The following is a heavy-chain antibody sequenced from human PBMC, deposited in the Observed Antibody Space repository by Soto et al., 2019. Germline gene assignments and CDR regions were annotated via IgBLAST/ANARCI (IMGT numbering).Heavy chain of an antibody. CDR1: GGSISSGGYS. CDR3: ARRWGSGIDY. D-gene: IGHD3-10*01. CDR2: FYYCGST. J-gene: IGHJ4*02. V-gene: IGHV4-61*08. Sequence: SETLSLTCAVSGGSISSGGYSWSWIRQPPGKGLDWIGYFYYCGSTNYNPSLKSRVTISVDTSKNQFSLKLSSVTAADTAVYYCARRWGSGIDYWGQGTLVTVSS.